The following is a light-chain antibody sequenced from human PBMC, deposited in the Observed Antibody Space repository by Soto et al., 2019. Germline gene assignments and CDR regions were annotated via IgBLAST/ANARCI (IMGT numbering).Light chain of an antibody. CDR3: QQYNSYPHT. J-gene: IGKJ2*01. CDR2: KAS. Sequence: DIQMTQSPSTLSASVGDRVTITCRASQSIRSWLAWYQQKAGQAPKLLIYKASNLENGVPSRFSGTGPGTEFSLSVSSLQPEDFATYYCQQYNSYPHTFGQGTKLEIK. V-gene: IGKV1-5*03. CDR1: QSIRSW.